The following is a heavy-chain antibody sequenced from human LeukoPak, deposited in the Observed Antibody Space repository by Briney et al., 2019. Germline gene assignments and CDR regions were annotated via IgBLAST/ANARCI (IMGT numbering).Heavy chain of an antibody. V-gene: IGHV3-21*01. D-gene: IGHD2-8*02. J-gene: IGHJ4*02. CDR3: ATYRQVLLPFES. CDR1: GFTFSSYS. CDR2: ISSSSSYI. Sequence: PGGSLRLSCAASGFTFSSYSMNWVRQAPGKGLEWVSSISSSSSYIYSADSVKGRFTIPRDNAKNSLYLQMNSLRAEDTAVYYCATYRQVLLPFESWGQGTLVTVSS.